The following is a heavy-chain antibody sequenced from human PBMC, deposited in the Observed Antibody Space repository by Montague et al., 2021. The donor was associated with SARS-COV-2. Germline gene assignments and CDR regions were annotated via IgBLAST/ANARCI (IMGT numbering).Heavy chain of an antibody. CDR2: INHSGSA. CDR1: GGSFSGYY. D-gene: IGHD2-2*02. J-gene: IGHJ6*03. V-gene: IGHV4-34*01. CDR3: ARLGEGVVPAPILGVGPYYSYFYMDV. Sequence: SETLSLTCAVYGGSFSGYYWNWIRQPPGKGLEWIGEINHSGSAKYNPSLKRQVTISVDTSKNQFSLKLNFVTAADTAVYYCARLGEGVVPAPILGVGPYYSYFYMDVWGKGATVTVSS.